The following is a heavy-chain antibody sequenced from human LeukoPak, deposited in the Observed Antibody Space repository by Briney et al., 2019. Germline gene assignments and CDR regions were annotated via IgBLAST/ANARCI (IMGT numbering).Heavy chain of an antibody. CDR2: IWYDGSNK. V-gene: IGHV3-33*08. CDR1: GFTFSSYW. J-gene: IGHJ5*02. CDR3: ARAPTGPQLNWFDP. Sequence: GGSLRLSCAASGFTFSSYWMSWVRQAPGKGLEWVAVIWYDGSNKYYADSVKGRFTISRDNSKNTLYLQMNSLRAEDTAVYYCARAPTGPQLNWFDPWGQGTLVTVSS. D-gene: IGHD1-1*01.